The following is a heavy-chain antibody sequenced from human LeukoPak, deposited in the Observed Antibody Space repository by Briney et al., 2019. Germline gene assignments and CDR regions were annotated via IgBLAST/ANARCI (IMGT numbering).Heavy chain of an antibody. CDR3: AREDDFWSTFDY. J-gene: IGHJ4*02. V-gene: IGHV4-4*07. CDR2: IYTSGST. Sequence: SETVSLTCTVSGGSISSYYWSWIRQPAGKGLEWIGRIYTSGSTNHNPSLKSRVTMSVDTSKNQFSLKLSSVTAADTAVYYCAREDDFWSTFDYWGQGTLVTVSS. CDR1: GGSISSYY. D-gene: IGHD3-3*01.